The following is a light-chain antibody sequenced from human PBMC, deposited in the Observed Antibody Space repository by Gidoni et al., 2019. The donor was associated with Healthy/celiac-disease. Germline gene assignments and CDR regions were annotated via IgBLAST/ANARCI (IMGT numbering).Light chain of an antibody. Sequence: DFTMPHPPSTLSASVGDRVTITCRASQSISSWLAWYQQKPGKAPKLLIYDASSLESGVPSRFSGSGSGTEFTLTISSLQPDDFATYYCQQYNSYSYTFGQGTKLEIK. V-gene: IGKV1-5*01. CDR3: QQYNSYSYT. CDR2: DAS. CDR1: QSISSW. J-gene: IGKJ2*01.